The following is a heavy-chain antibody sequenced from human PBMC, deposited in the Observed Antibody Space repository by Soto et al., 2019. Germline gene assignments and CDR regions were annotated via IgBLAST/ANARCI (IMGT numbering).Heavy chain of an antibody. D-gene: IGHD3-10*01. CDR3: ARGRSDRAGSSFSRRMDI. Sequence: QVQLQEAGPGLVKSSETLSLICFVSGEALGSGQSYWNWIRQAPGKGMEWIGQTFVSGATKYSAARRCRVIMSLDTSKSQISLTLASVTAAHSPTYSCARGRSDRAGSSFSRRMDIRGEGTTVTVSS. V-gene: IGHV4-61*01. J-gene: IGHJ6*04. CDR2: TFVSGAT. CDR1: GEALGSGQSY.